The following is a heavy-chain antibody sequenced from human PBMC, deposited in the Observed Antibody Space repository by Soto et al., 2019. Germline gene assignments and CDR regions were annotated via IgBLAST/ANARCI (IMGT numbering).Heavy chain of an antibody. CDR1: GFTFSSYA. V-gene: IGHV3-23*01. CDR2: ISGSGGST. CDR3: AISYSSGRGY. Sequence: GSLRLSCAGSGFTFSSYAMSWVRQAPGKGLEWVSGISGSGGSTYYADSVKGRFTISRDDPKNTLYLQMNSLRAEDTAIYYCAISYSSGRGYWGQGTLVTVSS. J-gene: IGHJ4*02. D-gene: IGHD6-19*01.